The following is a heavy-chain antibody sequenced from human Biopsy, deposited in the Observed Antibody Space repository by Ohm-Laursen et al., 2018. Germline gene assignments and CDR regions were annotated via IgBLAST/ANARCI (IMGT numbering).Heavy chain of an antibody. CDR3: ARGTGRYYVYGAFDI. Sequence: SQTLSLTCTVYGATFSDYYWSWIRQPPGKGLEWIGRIYTSGSPNYNLSLESRVTMSVDTSKDQFSLNLRSVTAADTAVYYCARGTGRYYVYGAFDIWGQGTVVTVSS. J-gene: IGHJ3*02. CDR2: IYTSGSP. CDR1: GATFSDYY. D-gene: IGHD1-26*01. V-gene: IGHV4-59*10.